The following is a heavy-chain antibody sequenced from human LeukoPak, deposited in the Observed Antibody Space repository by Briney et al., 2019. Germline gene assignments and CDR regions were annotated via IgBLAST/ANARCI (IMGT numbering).Heavy chain of an antibody. CDR3: ARGNVLRFLEWPPSFDP. CDR2: INHSGST. V-gene: IGHV4-39*07. D-gene: IGHD3-3*01. J-gene: IGHJ5*02. Sequence: SETLSLTCTVSGGSISSGSYYWGWVRQSPGKGLEWIGEINHSGSTNYNPSLKSRVTISVDTSKNQFSLKLSSVTAADTAVYYCARGNVLRFLEWPPSFDPWGQGTLVTVSS. CDR1: GGSISSGSYY.